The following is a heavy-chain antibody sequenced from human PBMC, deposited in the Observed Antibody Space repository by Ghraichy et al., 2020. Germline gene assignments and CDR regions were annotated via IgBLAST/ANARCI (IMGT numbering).Heavy chain of an antibody. CDR1: GFTFSSYA. CDR3: AKKAVLAPWLDHFDY. V-gene: IGHV3-23*01. CDR2: ISDSGEST. Sequence: GESLNISCVASGFTFSSYAMSWVRQAPGKGLEWVSAISDSGESTSYADSVKGRFTISRDNSKNTLYLQMNSLRAEDTAVYYCAKKAVLAPWLDHFDYWGQGTLVTVSS. J-gene: IGHJ4*02. D-gene: IGHD6-19*01.